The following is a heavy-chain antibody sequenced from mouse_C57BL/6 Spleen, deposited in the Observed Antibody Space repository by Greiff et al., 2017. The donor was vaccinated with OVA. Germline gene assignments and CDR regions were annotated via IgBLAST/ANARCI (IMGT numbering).Heavy chain of an antibody. CDR3: ASGCDYVSFYY. CDR1: GYTFTSYW. V-gene: IGHV1-7*01. D-gene: IGHD2-4*01. CDR2: INPSSGYT. J-gene: IGHJ2*01. Sequence: QVQLQQSGAELAKPGASVKLSCKASGYTFTSYWMHWVKQRPGQGLEWIGYINPSSGYTKYNQKIKDKATLTADTSSSPAYMQLSSLTYEDSAVYYCASGCDYVSFYYWGQGTTLTVS.